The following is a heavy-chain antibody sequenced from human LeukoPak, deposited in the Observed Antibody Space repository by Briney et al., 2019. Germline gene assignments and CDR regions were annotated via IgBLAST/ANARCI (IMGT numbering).Heavy chain of an antibody. CDR1: GFTFSDYY. Sequence: AGGSLRLSCAASGFTFSDYYMSWIRQAPGKGLEWVSYISSGGSTIYYADSVKGRFTISRDNAKNSLYLQMNSLRAEDTAVYYCARDLDYYGSGSFSFDYWGQGTLVTVSS. CDR2: ISSGGSTI. CDR3: ARDLDYYGSGSFSFDY. V-gene: IGHV3-11*04. J-gene: IGHJ4*02. D-gene: IGHD3-10*01.